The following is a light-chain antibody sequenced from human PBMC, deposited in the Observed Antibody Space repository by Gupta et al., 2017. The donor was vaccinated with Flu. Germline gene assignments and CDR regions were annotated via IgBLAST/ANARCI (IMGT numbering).Light chain of an antibody. CDR1: SSDVGGDND. Sequence: SSDVGGDNDVSWYQQHPGKAPKLMIYDISNRPSGVPNRFSGSKSGNTASLAISGLQAEDEADYYCSSYASSSTRVVFGGGTKLTVL. V-gene: IGLV2-14*04. J-gene: IGLJ2*01. CDR3: SSYASSSTRVV. CDR2: DIS.